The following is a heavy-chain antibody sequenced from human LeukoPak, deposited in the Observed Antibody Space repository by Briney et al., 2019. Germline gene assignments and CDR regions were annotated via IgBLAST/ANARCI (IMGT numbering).Heavy chain of an antibody. CDR1: GFTFRSYT. Sequence: PGGSLRLSCAASGFTFRSYTLKWVRQAPGKGREWVASITSTYTYIYYADSVQGRFAVSRDNAKNSLYLQMNSLRAEDTAVFYCVRRGPNNSGLDYWGQGTLVTLSS. D-gene: IGHD5-12*01. CDR3: VRRGPNNSGLDY. V-gene: IGHV3-21*01. J-gene: IGHJ4*02. CDR2: ITSTYTYI.